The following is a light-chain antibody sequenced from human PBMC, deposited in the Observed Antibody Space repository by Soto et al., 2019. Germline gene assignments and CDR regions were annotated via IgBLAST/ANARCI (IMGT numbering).Light chain of an antibody. CDR3: HQRQSWPRT. CDR2: QTS. Sequence: EIVLTQSPATLSSFPGDRGTLSCRASQYINTRLAWYQHRPGQAPRLLIYQTSIRAAGIPARFSASGSGTDFTLTISDVQPEDFALYYCHQRQSWPRTFGQGTKVDI. V-gene: IGKV3-11*01. J-gene: IGKJ1*01. CDR1: QYINTR.